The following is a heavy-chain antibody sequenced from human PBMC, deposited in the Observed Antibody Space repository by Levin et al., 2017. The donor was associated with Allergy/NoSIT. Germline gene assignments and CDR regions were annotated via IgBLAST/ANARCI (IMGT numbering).Heavy chain of an antibody. CDR1: GFTFSSYS. V-gene: IGHV3-21*01. Sequence: ETLSLTCAASGFTFSSYSMNWVRQAPGKGLEWVSSISSSSSYIYYADSVKGRFTISRDNAKNSLYLQMNSLRAEDTAVYYCARDGDHYDFWSGSWFDPWGQGTLVTVSS. CDR3: ARDGDHYDFWSGSWFDP. J-gene: IGHJ5*02. CDR2: ISSSSSYI. D-gene: IGHD3-3*01.